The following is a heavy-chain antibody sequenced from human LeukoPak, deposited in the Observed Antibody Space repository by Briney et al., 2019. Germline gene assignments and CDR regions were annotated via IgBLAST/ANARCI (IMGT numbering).Heavy chain of an antibody. V-gene: IGHV3-33*05. Sequence: PGGSLRLSCAASRFTFSTYGMHWVRQSPGKGLDWLGVVSYDGIDKYYADSVEGRFTISRDNSENTLYLELNSLRVEDTAVYYCARGPYYGTGTLDYWGQGTLVTVSS. CDR2: VSYDGIDK. CDR1: RFTFSTYG. D-gene: IGHD3-10*01. CDR3: ARGPYYGTGTLDY. J-gene: IGHJ4*02.